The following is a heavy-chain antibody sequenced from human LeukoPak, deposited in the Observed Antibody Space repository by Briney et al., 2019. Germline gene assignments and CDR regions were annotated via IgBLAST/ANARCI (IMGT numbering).Heavy chain of an antibody. D-gene: IGHD3-16*01. CDR2: IKTDGRTT. CDR1: GMTFSNHW. Sequence: PGGSLRLSCAASGMTFSNHWMHWVRQAPGKGLVWVSLIKTDGRTTIYTDSVKGRFTISRDNGKSILYLQMNSLRAEGTGIYYCTTGPSYGYEWWGQGTVVTVSS. CDR3: TTGPSYGYEW. V-gene: IGHV3-74*01. J-gene: IGHJ4*02.